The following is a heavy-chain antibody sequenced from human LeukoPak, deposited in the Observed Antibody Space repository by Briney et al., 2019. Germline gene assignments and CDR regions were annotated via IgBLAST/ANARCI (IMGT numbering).Heavy chain of an antibody. J-gene: IGHJ4*02. V-gene: IGHV1-8*01. CDR3: ARVQSGSGYYYDSSGIDY. D-gene: IGHD3-22*01. CDR1: GYTFTSYD. Sequence: ASAKVSCKASGYTFTSYDINWVRQATGQGLEWMGWMNPNSGNTGYAQKFQGRVTMTRNTSISTAYMELSSLRSEDTAVYYCARVQSGSGYYYDSSGIDYWGQGTLVTVSS. CDR2: MNPNSGNT.